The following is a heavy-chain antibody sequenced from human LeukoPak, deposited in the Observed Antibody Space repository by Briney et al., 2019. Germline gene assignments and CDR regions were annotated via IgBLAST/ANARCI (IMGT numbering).Heavy chain of an antibody. Sequence: GGSLRLSCAASGFTFSSYTMNWVRQAPGKGLEWVSSISTSSSYIYYADSVRGRFTISRDNARNSLYLQMNSLRAEDTAVYYCARDKDSSGWHDYWGQGTLVTVSS. CDR1: GFTFSSYT. D-gene: IGHD6-19*01. J-gene: IGHJ4*02. CDR3: ARDKDSSGWHDY. V-gene: IGHV3-21*01. CDR2: ISTSSSYI.